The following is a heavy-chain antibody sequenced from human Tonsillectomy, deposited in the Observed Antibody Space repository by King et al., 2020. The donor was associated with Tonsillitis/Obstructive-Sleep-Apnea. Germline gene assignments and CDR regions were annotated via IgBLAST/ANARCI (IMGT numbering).Heavy chain of an antibody. Sequence: VTLKESGPVLVKPTETLTLTCTVSGFSLSTARMGVSWIRQPPGKALEWLAHIFSNDEKSYSTSLKSRLTISKDTSKSQVVLTMTNMDPVDTATYYCARILAGGDYYYYYMDVWGKGTTVTVSS. J-gene: IGHJ6*03. CDR3: ARILAGGDYYYYYMDV. D-gene: IGHD6-19*01. CDR2: IFSNDEK. CDR1: GFSLSTARMG. V-gene: IGHV2-26*01.